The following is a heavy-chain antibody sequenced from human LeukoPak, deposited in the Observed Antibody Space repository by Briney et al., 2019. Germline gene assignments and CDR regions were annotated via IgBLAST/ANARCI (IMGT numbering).Heavy chain of an antibody. CDR1: GGSISSYY. CDR2: IYYSGST. D-gene: IGHD3-10*01. J-gene: IGHJ4*02. Sequence: SETLSLTCTVSGGSISSYYWSWIRQPPGKGLEWIGYIYYSGSTNYNPSLKSRVTISVDTSKNQFSLKLSSVTAADTAVYYCARAGEGIWFGELSHFDYWGQGTLVTVSS. CDR3: ARAGEGIWFGELSHFDY. V-gene: IGHV4-59*01.